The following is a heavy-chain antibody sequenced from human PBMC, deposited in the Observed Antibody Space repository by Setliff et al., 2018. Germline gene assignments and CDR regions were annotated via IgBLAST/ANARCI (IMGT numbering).Heavy chain of an antibody. Sequence: GESLKISCKGSGYSFTDYWIAGVRQTPGKGLEWMGTIYPGNADTRYSPSFQGQVTISTDTSINTAFLQWNNLKASDTAVYYCARRGERFFNWFDPWGQGTLVTVS. CDR3: ARRGERFFNWFDP. CDR2: IYPGNADT. CDR1: GYSFTDYW. J-gene: IGHJ5*02. D-gene: IGHD2-21*01. V-gene: IGHV5-51*01.